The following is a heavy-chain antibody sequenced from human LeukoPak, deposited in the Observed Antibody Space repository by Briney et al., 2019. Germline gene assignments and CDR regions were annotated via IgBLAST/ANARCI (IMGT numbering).Heavy chain of an antibody. CDR1: GGSISSSIW. J-gene: IGHJ3*01. Sequence: SETLSLTCAVSGGSISSSIWWSWVRQPPGKGLEWVGEIYHSGSTNYNPALKSQVTISVDKSKNQFSLLLTSVTAADTAVYYCARKGLSPPPGPQPDTRRTAFDSWGQGTMVTVSS. CDR2: IYHSGST. D-gene: IGHD1-1*01. V-gene: IGHV4-4*02. CDR3: ARKGLSPPPGPQPDTRRTAFDS.